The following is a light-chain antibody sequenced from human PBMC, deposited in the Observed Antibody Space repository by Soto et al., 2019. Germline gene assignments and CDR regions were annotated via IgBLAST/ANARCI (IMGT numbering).Light chain of an antibody. Sequence: NFMLTQPHSVSESPGKTVTISCTRSSGSIASIYVQWYQQRPGSFPTTVIYEDDQRPSGVPDRFSGSIDSSSNSASLTISGLKTEDEADYYCQSYDDSGLVIFGGGTKLTVL. CDR1: SGSIASIY. V-gene: IGLV6-57*01. CDR3: QSYDDSGLVI. CDR2: EDD. J-gene: IGLJ2*01.